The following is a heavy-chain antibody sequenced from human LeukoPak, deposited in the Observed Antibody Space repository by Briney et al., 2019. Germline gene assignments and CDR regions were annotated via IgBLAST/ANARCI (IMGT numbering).Heavy chain of an antibody. Sequence: SETLSLTCDVSGGSIDSTNWWNWVRQPPGKGLEWIGEIHHDGRVNYNPSLKSRVTLSVDKSKNQFSLRLNSVTAADTAMYYCARSHDHLWGNYPDYWGQGTLVTVSS. J-gene: IGHJ4*02. D-gene: IGHD3-16*02. V-gene: IGHV4/OR15-8*01. CDR1: GGSIDSTNW. CDR3: ARSHDHLWGNYPDY. CDR2: IHHDGRV.